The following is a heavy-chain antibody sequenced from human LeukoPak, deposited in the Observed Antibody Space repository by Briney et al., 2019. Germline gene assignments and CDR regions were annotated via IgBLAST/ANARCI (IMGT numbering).Heavy chain of an antibody. V-gene: IGHV4-39*01. J-gene: IGHJ4*02. CDR2: IYYRGST. CDR3: GRHGYYYGFEY. Sequence: SETLSLTCTVSGGSISSSSYYWGWIRQPPGKGREWIGRIYYRGSTYYNPSLKMRVTISVDTSKKHACLKLSFATDAGRAVYYCGRHGYYYGFEYWGQGTLVTVSS. CDR1: GGSISSSSYY. D-gene: IGHD3-10*01.